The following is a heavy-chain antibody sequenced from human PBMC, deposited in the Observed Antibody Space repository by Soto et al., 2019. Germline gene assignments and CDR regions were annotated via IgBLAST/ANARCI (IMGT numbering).Heavy chain of an antibody. D-gene: IGHD5-18*01. CDR2: ISDGGDLT. CDR3: AKREDTAFDS. J-gene: IGHJ4*02. Sequence: VQLLESGGGLAQPGGSLRLSCAASGFAFTGHPMSWVRQAPEKGLEWVAGISDGGDLTYNADSVKGRFTISRDNSRNTLYLQINSLKREDTAIYYCAKREDTAFDSWGQGTLVTVSS. CDR1: GFAFTGHP. V-gene: IGHV3-23*01.